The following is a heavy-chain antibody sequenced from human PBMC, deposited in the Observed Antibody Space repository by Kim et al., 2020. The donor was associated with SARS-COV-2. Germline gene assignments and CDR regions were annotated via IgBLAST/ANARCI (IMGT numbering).Heavy chain of an antibody. D-gene: IGHD1-20*01. J-gene: IGHJ4*02. CDR2: IYHGGNT. CDR1: GASISSNYW. CDR3: ARGRIRGNWNDREAEYFDY. V-gene: IGHV4-4*02. Sequence: SETLSLTCAVSGASISSNYWWSWVRQPPGKGLEWVGDIYHGGNTNYNPSLTSRVTMSVDKSNNHFSLNLNYVTAADTAVYYCARGRIRGNWNDREAEYFDYWGQGTLVTVSS.